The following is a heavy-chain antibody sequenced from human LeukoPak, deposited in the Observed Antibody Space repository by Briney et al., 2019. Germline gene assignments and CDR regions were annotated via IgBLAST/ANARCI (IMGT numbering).Heavy chain of an antibody. V-gene: IGHV5-51*01. CDR2: IYPGDSDT. Sequence: GESLKISCKGSGYSFTSYWISWVRQMPGKGLEWMEIIYPGDSDTRYSPSFQGQVTISADKSISTAYLQWSSLKASDTAMYYCARLSGDIVVDYYSLLAFDIWGQGTMVTVSS. CDR3: ARLSGDIVVDYYSLLAFDI. CDR1: GYSFTSYW. D-gene: IGHD2-2*01. J-gene: IGHJ3*02.